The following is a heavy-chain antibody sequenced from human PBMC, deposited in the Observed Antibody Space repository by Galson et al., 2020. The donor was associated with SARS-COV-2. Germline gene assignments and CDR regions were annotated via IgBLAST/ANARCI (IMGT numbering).Heavy chain of an antibody. CDR2: IWFDGSKK. CDR1: GFTFSGFA. J-gene: IGHJ3*02. D-gene: IGHD7-27*01. V-gene: IGHV3-33*01. Sequence: TGGSLRLSCAASGFTFSGFAMHWVRQAPGRGLDWVALIWFDGSKKYYADSVKGRFTVSRDNSKNLLYLQIDSLRVDDTAVYYCARSQTNWGSGADIWGQGTVVTVSS. CDR3: ARSQTNWGSGADI.